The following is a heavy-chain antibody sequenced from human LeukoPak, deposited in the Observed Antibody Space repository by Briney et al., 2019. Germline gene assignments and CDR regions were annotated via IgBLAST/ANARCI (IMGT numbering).Heavy chain of an antibody. CDR1: GYTFTSYD. CDR3: ARGRENPLGGSLGFDY. Sequence: GASVKVSCKASGYTFTSYDINWVRQATGQGLEWMGWMNPNSGNTGYAQKFQGRVTITRNTSISTAYMELSSLRSEDTAVYYCARGRENPLGGSLGFDYWGQGTLVTVSS. V-gene: IGHV1-8*03. D-gene: IGHD2-15*01. CDR2: MNPNSGNT. J-gene: IGHJ4*02.